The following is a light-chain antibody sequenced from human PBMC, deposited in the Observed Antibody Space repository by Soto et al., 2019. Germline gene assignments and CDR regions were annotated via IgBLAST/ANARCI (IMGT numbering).Light chain of an antibody. CDR3: SSYTSSSTRV. CDR2: EVS. CDR1: SSDVGGYNY. V-gene: IGLV2-14*01. J-gene: IGLJ1*01. Sequence: QSALTQPASVSGSPGQSITISCTGTSSDVGGYNYVPWYQHHPGKAPKLMIYEVSNRPSGVSNRFSGSKSGTTASLTISGLQAEDEADYYCSSYTSSSTRVFGTGTKLTVL.